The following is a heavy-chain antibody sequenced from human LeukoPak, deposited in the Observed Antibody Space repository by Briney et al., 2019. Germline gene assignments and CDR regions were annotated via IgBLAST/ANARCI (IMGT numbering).Heavy chain of an antibody. J-gene: IGHJ5*02. CDR3: ARGGHCSGGSRYRGFDP. CDR2: INHSGST. D-gene: IGHD2-15*01. CDR1: GGSFSGYY. V-gene: IGHV4-34*01. Sequence: PSETLSLTCAVYGGSFSGYYWSWIRQPPGKGLEWIGEINHSGSTNYNPSLKSRVTISVDTPKNQFSLKLSSVTAADTAVYYCARGGHCSGGSRYRGFDPWGQGTLVTVSS.